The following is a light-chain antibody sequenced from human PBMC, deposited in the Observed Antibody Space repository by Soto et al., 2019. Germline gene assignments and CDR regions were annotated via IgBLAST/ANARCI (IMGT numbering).Light chain of an antibody. CDR1: SSDVGSYNR. Sequence: QSALTQPASVSGSPGQSITISCTGTSSDVGSYNRVSWYQQHPGKDPKVMISEVTKRPSGVSTRFSGSKSGNTASLTISGLQAEDESHYNGCSYAGSGTWVFGGGTQFTV. J-gene: IGLJ3*02. CDR3: CSYAGSGTWV. V-gene: IGLV2-23*02. CDR2: EVT.